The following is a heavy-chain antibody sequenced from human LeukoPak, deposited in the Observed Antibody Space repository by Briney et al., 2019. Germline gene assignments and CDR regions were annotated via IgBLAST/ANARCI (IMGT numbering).Heavy chain of an antibody. Sequence: GRSLRLSCAASGFTFSSYGMHWVRQAPGKGLEWVAVISYDGSNKYYADSVEGRFTISRDNSKNTLYLQMNSLRAEDTAVYYCAKVLARENDILTGYPFDYWGQGTLVTVSS. CDR1: GFTFSSYG. D-gene: IGHD3-9*01. CDR2: ISYDGSNK. J-gene: IGHJ4*02. CDR3: AKVLARENDILTGYPFDY. V-gene: IGHV3-30*18.